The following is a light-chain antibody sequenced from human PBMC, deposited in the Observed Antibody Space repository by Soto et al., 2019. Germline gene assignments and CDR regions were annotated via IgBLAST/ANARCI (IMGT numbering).Light chain of an antibody. V-gene: IGKV1-5*03. CDR2: KAS. Sequence: DIQMTQSPSTLSASVGDRVTITCRASESISSWLAWFQQKPGRAPKLLIYKASILESGVSSRFSGSESGTEFTLPISSLQPDDFATHFCHQYSTKWSFGQGTKVEIK. CDR1: ESISSW. CDR3: HQYSTKWS. J-gene: IGKJ1*01.